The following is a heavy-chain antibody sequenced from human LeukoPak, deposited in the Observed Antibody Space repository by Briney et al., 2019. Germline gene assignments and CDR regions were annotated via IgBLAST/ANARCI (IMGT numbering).Heavy chain of an antibody. CDR3: ARDRNDEGYGCYFDY. CDR1: GFTFSDYY. D-gene: IGHD1-1*01. V-gene: IGHV3-11*06. CDR2: ISSSSSYT. Sequence: GGSLRLSCAASGFTFSDYYMSWIRQAPGKGLEWVSYISSSSSYTNYADSVKGRFTISRDNAKNSLYLQMNSLRAEDTAVYYCARDRNDEGYGCYFDYWGQGTLVTVSS. J-gene: IGHJ4*02.